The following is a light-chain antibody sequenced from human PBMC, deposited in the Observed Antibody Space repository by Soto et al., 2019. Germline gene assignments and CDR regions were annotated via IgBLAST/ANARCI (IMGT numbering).Light chain of an antibody. CDR2: GAS. CDR3: HQYDNLPPWT. J-gene: IGKJ1*01. V-gene: IGKV3-15*01. Sequence: ETVMTQSPATLSVSPGERVTLSCRASQSVSTHLAWYQHKPGQSPRLLIYGASTRATGIPARFSGRGSGTEFTLTISSLQSEDSAVYYSHQYDNLPPWTFGQETKVDVK. CDR1: QSVSTH.